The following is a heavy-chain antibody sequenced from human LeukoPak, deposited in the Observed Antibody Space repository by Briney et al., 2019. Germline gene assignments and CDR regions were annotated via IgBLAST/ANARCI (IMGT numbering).Heavy chain of an antibody. CDR1: GYTFTSYY. CDR3: AREAELRRPPEAEYFQH. D-gene: IGHD1-7*01. J-gene: IGHJ1*01. Sequence: ASVKVSCKASGYTFTSYYMHWVRQAPGQGLEWMGIINPSGGSTSYAQKFQGRVTMTRDTSTSTVYMELSSLRSEGTAVYYCAREAELRRPPEAEYFQHWGQGTLVTVSS. V-gene: IGHV1-46*01. CDR2: INPSGGST.